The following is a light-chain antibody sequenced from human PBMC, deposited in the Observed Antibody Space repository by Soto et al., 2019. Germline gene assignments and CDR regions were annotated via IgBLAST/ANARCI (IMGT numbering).Light chain of an antibody. J-gene: IGKJ4*01. Sequence: EIVLTQSPATLSLSPGQRATLSSRASQSVSSDLAWYKQKPGQAPKLLIYDASSRATGIPDRFSGGGSGTEFILTISRLEPEDFEVYYCQQFSSYPLTFGGGTKVDIK. CDR2: DAS. V-gene: IGKV3-20*01. CDR1: QSVSSD. CDR3: QQFSSYPLT.